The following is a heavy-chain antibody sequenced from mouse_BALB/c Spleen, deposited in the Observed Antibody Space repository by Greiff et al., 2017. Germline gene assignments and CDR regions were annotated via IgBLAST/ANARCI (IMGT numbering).Heavy chain of an antibody. CDR1: GFTFTDYY. CDR3: ARDTFMDY. J-gene: IGHJ4*01. CDR2: IRNKANGYTT. Sequence: EVQRVESGGGLVQPGGSLRLSCATSGFTFTDYYMSWVHQPPGKALEWLGFIRNKANGYTTEYSASVKGRFTISRDNSQSILYLQMNTLRAEDSATYYCARDTFMDYWGQGTSVTVSS. V-gene: IGHV7-3*02.